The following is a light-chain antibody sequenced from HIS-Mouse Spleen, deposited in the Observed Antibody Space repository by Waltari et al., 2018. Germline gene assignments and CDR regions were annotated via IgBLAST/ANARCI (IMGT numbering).Light chain of an antibody. CDR3: CSYAGSYTWV. CDR2: DVS. Sequence: QSALTQPRSVSGSPGQSVTISCTVTSSDVRGYNYGSLYQQHPGKATKLMIYDVSKRPSGVPDRFSGSKSGNTASLTISGLQAEDEADYYCCSYAGSYTWVFGGGTKLTVL. J-gene: IGLJ3*02. V-gene: IGLV2-11*01. CDR1: SSDVRGYNY.